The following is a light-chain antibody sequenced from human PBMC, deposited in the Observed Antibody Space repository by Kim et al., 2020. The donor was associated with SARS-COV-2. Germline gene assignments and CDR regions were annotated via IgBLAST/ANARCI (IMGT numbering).Light chain of an antibody. CDR2: GAS. Sequence: ETVLRQSPGTLSLSPGERATLSCRASQSVRSNYLAWYQQKPGQAPRLLIYGASSRAAGIPDRFSGSGSGTDFTLTISRLEPEDFAVYYCHQYGEAPPVTFGGGTKVDIK. V-gene: IGKV3-20*01. J-gene: IGKJ4*01. CDR3: HQYGEAPPVT. CDR1: QSVRSNY.